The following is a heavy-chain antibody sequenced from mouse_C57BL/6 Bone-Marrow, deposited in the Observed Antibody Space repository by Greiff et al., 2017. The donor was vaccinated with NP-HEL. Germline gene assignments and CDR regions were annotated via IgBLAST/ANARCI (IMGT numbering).Heavy chain of an antibody. CDR1: GYTFTDYY. CDR3: ARDDYDGESAY. V-gene: IGHV1-19*01. J-gene: IGHJ2*01. Sequence: EVQLQQSGPVLVKPGASVKMSCKASGYTFTDYYMHWVKQSHGKSLEWIGVINPYNGGTSYNQKFKGKATLTVDKSSSTAYMELNSLSSEDSAVYYCARDDYDGESAYWGQGTTLTVSS. D-gene: IGHD2-4*01. CDR2: INPYNGGT.